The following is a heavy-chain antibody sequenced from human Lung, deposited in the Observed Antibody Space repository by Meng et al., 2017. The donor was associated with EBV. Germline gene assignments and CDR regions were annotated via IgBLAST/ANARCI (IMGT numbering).Heavy chain of an antibody. CDR3: ARRLQIDGFDY. Sequence: QVQLQQSGPGRVKPSQTLSPTCAISGDSVPSNSATWDWLRHAPSRGLEWLGRTYYRSKWFNHYAESVKSRITVNPDTSKNQFSLQLNSVTPEDTAVYYCARRLQIDGFDYWGQGTLVNVSP. CDR2: TYYRSKWFN. D-gene: IGHD5-18*01. CDR1: GDSVPSNSAT. J-gene: IGHJ4*02. V-gene: IGHV6-1*01.